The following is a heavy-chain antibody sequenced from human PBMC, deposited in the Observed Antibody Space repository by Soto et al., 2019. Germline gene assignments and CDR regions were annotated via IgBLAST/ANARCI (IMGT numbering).Heavy chain of an antibody. D-gene: IGHD2-21*02. CDR1: GFTFSSSG. CDR2: MSYDGSKT. CDR3: AKDNVKEVVTHTPCEN. V-gene: IGHV3-30*18. J-gene: IGHJ4*02. Sequence: QVQLVESGGGVVQPGTSLRLSCAASGFTFSSSGMHWVRQAPGKGLEWVAVMSYDGSKTYYADSVKGRFTVSRDNSKNSLYLQMNSLRARDTAIYYCAKDNVKEVVTHTPCENWGQGTLVTVSS.